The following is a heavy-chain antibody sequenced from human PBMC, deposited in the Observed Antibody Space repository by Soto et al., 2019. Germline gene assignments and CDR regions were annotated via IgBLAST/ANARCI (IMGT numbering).Heavy chain of an antibody. CDR1: GGSISSYY. CDR3: ARRHGGTLAY. V-gene: IGHV4-59*08. D-gene: IGHD2-15*01. J-gene: IGHJ4*02. CDR2: IYYSGST. Sequence: QVQLQESGPGLVKPSETLSLTCTVSGGSISSYYWSWIRQPPGKGLEWIGYIYYSGSTNYNPSLKSRVTRSVDTSKNPFSLKLSSVTAAHTAGYYCARRHGGTLAYWRQGTLVTVSS.